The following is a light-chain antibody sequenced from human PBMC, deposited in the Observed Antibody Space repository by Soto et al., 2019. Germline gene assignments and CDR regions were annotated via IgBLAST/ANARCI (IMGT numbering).Light chain of an antibody. V-gene: IGKV1-5*03. CDR1: QSISSW. CDR2: KET. Sequence: DIQMTQSPSTLSASVGDRVTITCRASQSISSWLAWYQQKPGKAPKLLIYKETSLESGVPSRFSGSGSGTEFTLTISSLQPDDFATYYCQQYNSYSPQTFGQGTKVEIK. J-gene: IGKJ1*01. CDR3: QQYNSYSPQT.